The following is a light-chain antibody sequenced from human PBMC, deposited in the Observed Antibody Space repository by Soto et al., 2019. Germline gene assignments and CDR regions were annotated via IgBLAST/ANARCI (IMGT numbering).Light chain of an antibody. CDR2: GNS. CDR1: RSNIGAGYD. Sequence: QAVVTQPPSVSGAPGQRVTMSCTGSRSNIGAGYDVHWYQQLPGTAPKLLIYGNSNRPSGVPDRFSGSKSGTSASLAITGLQAEYEAEYYCQSYDSSLSGSYVFGTGTKITVL. CDR3: QSYDSSLSGSYV. J-gene: IGLJ1*01. V-gene: IGLV1-40*01.